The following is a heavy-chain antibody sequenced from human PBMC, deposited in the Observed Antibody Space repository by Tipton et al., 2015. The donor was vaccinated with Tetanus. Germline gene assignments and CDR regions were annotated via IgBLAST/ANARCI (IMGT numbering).Heavy chain of an antibody. Sequence: TLSLTCTVSGGSISSYFWSWIRQPPGKGLEWIGYIYYSGSTNYNPSLKSRVTISVDTSKNQFSLNLTSVTAADTAVYYCASTSYHILTGDPTDSWGQGILVTVSS. CDR1: GGSISSYF. V-gene: IGHV4-59*12. D-gene: IGHD3-9*01. CDR2: IYYSGST. CDR3: ASTSYHILTGDPTDS. J-gene: IGHJ4*02.